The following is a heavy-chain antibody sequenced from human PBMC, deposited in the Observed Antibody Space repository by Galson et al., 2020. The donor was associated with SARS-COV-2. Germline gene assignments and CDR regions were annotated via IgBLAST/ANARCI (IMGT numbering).Heavy chain of an antibody. V-gene: IGHV4-34*01. Sequence: SETLSLTCAVYGGSFSGYSWTWIRQAPGKGLEWIGEINFGGDTNYSPSLRSRVTLSVDTSKSQFSLKVRSVSAADTALYYCTRGRQGVVPSPVLGLGPFYLYYYMEGWGKGTSVTGSS. J-gene: IGHJ6*03. CDR1: GGSFSGYS. CDR3: TRGRQGVVPSPVLGLGPFYLYYYMEG. CDR2: INFGGDT. D-gene: IGHD2-2*01.